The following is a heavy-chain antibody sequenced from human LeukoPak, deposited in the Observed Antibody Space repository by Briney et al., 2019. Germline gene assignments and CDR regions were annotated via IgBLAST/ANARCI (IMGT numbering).Heavy chain of an antibody. CDR1: GFTFDDYA. CDR3: VKVTAAGFFYH. CDR2: IGWNSGGI. V-gene: IGHV3-9*01. J-gene: IGHJ4*02. D-gene: IGHD2-21*02. Sequence: GGSLRLSCAASGFTFDDYAMHWVRQAPGKGLEWVSGIGWNSGGIVYADSVKGRFTISRDNAKNSLYLQMNSLGAEDTALYYCVKVTAAGFFYHWGQGTLVTVSS.